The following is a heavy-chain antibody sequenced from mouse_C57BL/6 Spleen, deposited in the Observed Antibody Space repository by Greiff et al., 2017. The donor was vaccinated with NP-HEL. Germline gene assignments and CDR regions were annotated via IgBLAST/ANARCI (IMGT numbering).Heavy chain of an antibody. CDR1: GYTFTSYW. CDR3: ASYDYDGYYFDY. Sequence: QVQLQQPGAELVKPGASVKLSCKASGYTFTSYWMHWVKQRPGQGLEWIGMIHPNSGSTNYNEKFKSKATLTVDKSSSTAYMQLSSLTSEDSAVYYCASYDYDGYYFDYWGQGTTLTVSS. V-gene: IGHV1-64*01. CDR2: IHPNSGST. D-gene: IGHD2-4*01. J-gene: IGHJ2*01.